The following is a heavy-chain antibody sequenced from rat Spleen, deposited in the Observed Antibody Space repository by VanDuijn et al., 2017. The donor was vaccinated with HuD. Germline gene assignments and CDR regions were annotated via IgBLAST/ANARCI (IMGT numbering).Heavy chain of an antibody. CDR1: GSSLTRNR. CDR2: IWSGGST. D-gene: IGHD1-2*01. CDR3: ARADVAAISTNCI. Sequence: VQLKESGPGLVQPSQTLSPSCAVSGSSLTRNRVSWVPQPPGKGLEWMGAIWSGGSTDYNSALKSRLSISRDTSKSQVFLKMNSLQTEDTATYFCARADVAAISTNCIWGQGIMVTVSS. J-gene: IGHJ2*01. V-gene: IGHV2-1*01.